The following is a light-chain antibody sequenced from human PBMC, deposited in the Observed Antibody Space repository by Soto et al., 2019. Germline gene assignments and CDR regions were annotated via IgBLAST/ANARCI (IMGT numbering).Light chain of an antibody. CDR1: SSDIGAYNY. V-gene: IGLV2-14*01. CDR3: SSYTTSVTWV. CDR2: DVA. Sequence: QSALTQPASVSGSPGQSITISCSGTSSDIGAYNYVSWYQQHPGKAPKLMIYDVATRPSGVSDRFSASKSGNTASLTISGLQAEDEAEYYCSSYTTSVTWVFGGGTKVTVL. J-gene: IGLJ3*02.